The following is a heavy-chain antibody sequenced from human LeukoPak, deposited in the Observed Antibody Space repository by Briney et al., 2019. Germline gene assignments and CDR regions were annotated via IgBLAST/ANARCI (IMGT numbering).Heavy chain of an antibody. Sequence: SETLSLTCTVSGGSISGYYWSWIRQPPGKGLEWTGYISYSGSTNYNPTLKSRVTISLDTAKNQFTLKVSSVTAADTAVYYCAREVHYGSGSPGVYYFDYWGQGTLVTVSS. CDR1: GGSISGYY. CDR2: ISYSGST. CDR3: AREVHYGSGSPGVYYFDY. J-gene: IGHJ4*02. V-gene: IGHV4-59*01. D-gene: IGHD3-10*01.